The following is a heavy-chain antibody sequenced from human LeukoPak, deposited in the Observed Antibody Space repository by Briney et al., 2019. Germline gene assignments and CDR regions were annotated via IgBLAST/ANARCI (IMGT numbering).Heavy chain of an antibody. J-gene: IGHJ4*02. D-gene: IGHD2-2*01. CDR2: IWYDGSNK. CDR1: GFTFSSYG. CDR3: ARECSTSCYGVDY. V-gene: IGHV3-33*01. Sequence: GRSLRLSCAASGFTFSSYGMHWVRQAPGKGLEWVAVIWYDGSNKYYADSVKGRFTISRDNSKNTLYLQMNGLRAEDTAVYYCARECSTSCYGVDYWGQGTLVTVSS.